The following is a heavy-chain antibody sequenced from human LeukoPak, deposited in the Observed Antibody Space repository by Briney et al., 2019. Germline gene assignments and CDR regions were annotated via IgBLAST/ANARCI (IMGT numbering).Heavy chain of an antibody. J-gene: IGHJ4*02. CDR3: ARQDIVVVVAAIPSGDFDY. D-gene: IGHD2-15*01. CDR2: IYYSGST. CDR1: GGSISSSSYY. V-gene: IGHV4-39*01. Sequence: SETLSLTCTVSGGSISSSSYYWGWIRQPPGKGLEWVGSIYYSGSTYYNPSLKSRVTISVDTSKNQFSLKLSSVTAADTAVYYCARQDIVVVVAAIPSGDFDYWGQGTLVTVSS.